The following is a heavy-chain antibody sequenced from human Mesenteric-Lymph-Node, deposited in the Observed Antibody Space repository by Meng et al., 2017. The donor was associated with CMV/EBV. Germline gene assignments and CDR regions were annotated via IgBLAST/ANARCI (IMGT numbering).Heavy chain of an antibody. CDR2: INHSGST. J-gene: IGHJ4*02. V-gene: IGHV4-4*02. CDR1: GGSITSTNR. CDR3: ARGTVSRAFDY. D-gene: IGHD4-17*01. Sequence: TCGVSGGSITSTNRWSWVRQAPGKGLEWIGEINHSGSTNYNPSLKSRVTISVDTSKNQFSLKLSSVTAADTAVYYCARGTVSRAFDYWGQGTLVTVSS.